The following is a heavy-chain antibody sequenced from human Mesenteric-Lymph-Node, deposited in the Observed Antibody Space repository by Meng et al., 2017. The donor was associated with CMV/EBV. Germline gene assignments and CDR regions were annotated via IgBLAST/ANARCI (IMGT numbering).Heavy chain of an antibody. Sequence: SVKVSCKASGGTFSSYAISWVRQAPGQGLEWMGGIIPIFGTANYAQKFQGRVTITTDESTSTAYMELSSLRSEDTAVYYCARGGPIVVVPAWSDAFDIWGQGTMVTVSS. J-gene: IGHJ3*02. D-gene: IGHD2-2*01. V-gene: IGHV1-69*05. CDR2: IIPIFGTA. CDR3: ARGGPIVVVPAWSDAFDI. CDR1: GGTFSSYA.